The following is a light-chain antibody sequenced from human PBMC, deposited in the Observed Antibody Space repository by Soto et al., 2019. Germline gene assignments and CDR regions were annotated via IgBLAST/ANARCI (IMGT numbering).Light chain of an antibody. CDR3: CSYTSSSSYV. Sequence: QSVLTQPASVSGSPGQSITISCTGTSSDVGGFNYVSWYQQHPGKAPKLMIYDVSNRPSGVSNRFSGSKSGNTASLTISGLQAEDEADYYCCSYTSSSSYVFGTGTKFTVL. CDR2: DVS. V-gene: IGLV2-14*01. CDR1: SSDVGGFNY. J-gene: IGLJ1*01.